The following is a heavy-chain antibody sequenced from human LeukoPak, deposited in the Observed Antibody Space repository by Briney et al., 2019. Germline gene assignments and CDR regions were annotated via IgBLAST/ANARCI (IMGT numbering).Heavy chain of an antibody. CDR1: GFTFSDYY. J-gene: IGHJ4*02. CDR2: ISGSGGST. Sequence: GGSLGLSCAASGFTFSDYYMSWIRQAPGKGLEWVSAISGSGGSTYYADSVKGRFTISRDNSKNTLYLQMNSLRAEDTAVYYCAKEWVDIVVVVAATRGPFDYWGQGTLVTVSS. V-gene: IGHV3-23*01. D-gene: IGHD2-15*01. CDR3: AKEWVDIVVVVAATRGPFDY.